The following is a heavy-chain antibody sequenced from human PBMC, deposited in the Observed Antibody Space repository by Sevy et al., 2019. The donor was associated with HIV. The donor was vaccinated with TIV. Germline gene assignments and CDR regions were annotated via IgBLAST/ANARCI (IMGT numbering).Heavy chain of an antibody. Sequence: GGSLRLSCAASGFTFSKYSMSWVRQPPGKGLEWVSTLSFGGGEINYADSVKGRFTISRDKSKTTVYLQMNNLRPEDTDVYYCAREGCINPDDYWGQGTLVTVSS. CDR3: AREGCINPDDY. CDR1: GFTFSKYS. CDR2: LSFGGGEI. D-gene: IGHD2-8*01. V-gene: IGHV3-23*01. J-gene: IGHJ4*02.